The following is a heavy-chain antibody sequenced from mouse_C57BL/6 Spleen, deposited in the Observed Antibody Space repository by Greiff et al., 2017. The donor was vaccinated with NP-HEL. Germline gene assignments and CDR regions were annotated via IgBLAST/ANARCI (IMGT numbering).Heavy chain of an antibody. Sequence: VQLVESGPELVKPGASVKISCKASGYAFSSSWMNWVKQRPGKGLEWIGRIYPGDGDTNYNGKFKGKATLTADKSSSTAYMQLSSLTSEDSAVYFCARIDWDVFAYWGQGTLVTVSA. V-gene: IGHV1-82*01. CDR2: IYPGDGDT. D-gene: IGHD4-1*01. J-gene: IGHJ3*01. CDR1: GYAFSSSW. CDR3: ARIDWDVFAY.